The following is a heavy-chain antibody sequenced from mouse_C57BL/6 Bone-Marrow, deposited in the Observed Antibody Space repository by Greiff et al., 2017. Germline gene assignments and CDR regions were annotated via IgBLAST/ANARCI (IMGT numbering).Heavy chain of an antibody. Sequence: EVKVEESGGGLVQPGGSMKLSCVASGFTFSNYWMNWVRQSPEKGLEWVAQISLKSDNYPTHYAEAVKGRFTISRDDSKSIVYLKTKNLRAEDTGIYYCTAECGDWGKGTTLTVSS. J-gene: IGHJ2*01. CDR3: TAECGD. CDR1: GFTFSNYW. V-gene: IGHV6-3*01. CDR2: ISLKSDNYPT.